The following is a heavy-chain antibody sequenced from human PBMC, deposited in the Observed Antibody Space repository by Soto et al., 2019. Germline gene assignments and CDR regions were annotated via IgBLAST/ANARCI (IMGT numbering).Heavy chain of an antibody. V-gene: IGHV4-39*01. Sequence: SETLSLTCSFSVGSINSSSYFCGWFRQPPWKGLEWIGSIYYSGSTYYNPSLRSRVTISVDTSKNQFSLKLSSVTAADTAVFYCARHYSSGSRNWFEPWGQGTLVIVSS. CDR3: ARHYSSGSRNWFEP. CDR1: VGSINSSSYF. J-gene: IGHJ5*02. D-gene: IGHD6-19*01. CDR2: IYYSGST.